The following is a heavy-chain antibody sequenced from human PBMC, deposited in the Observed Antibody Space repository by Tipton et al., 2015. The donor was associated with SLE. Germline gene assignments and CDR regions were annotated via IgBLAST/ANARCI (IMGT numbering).Heavy chain of an antibody. CDR1: GFTFSSYW. J-gene: IGHJ6*03. V-gene: IGHV3-74*01. CDR3: AREYPGYYYYMDV. Sequence: QLVQSGGGVVQPGRSLRLSCAASGFTFSSYWMHWVRQAPGKGLVWVSRINSDGSSTTYADSVKGRFTISRDNAKNTLYLQMSSLRAEDTAVYYCAREYPGYYYYMDVWGKGTTVTVSS. D-gene: IGHD2-2*01. CDR2: INSDGSST.